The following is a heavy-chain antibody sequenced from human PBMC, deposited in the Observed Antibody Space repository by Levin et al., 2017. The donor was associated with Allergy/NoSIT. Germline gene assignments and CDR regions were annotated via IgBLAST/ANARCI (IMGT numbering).Heavy chain of an antibody. CDR3: ARHDDELKTESDP. V-gene: IGHV4-39*01. J-gene: IGHJ5*02. CDR1: GGSISSSSYY. CDR2: IYYSGST. Sequence: SETLSLTCTVSGGSISSSSYYWGWIRQPPGKGLEWIGSIYYSGSTYYNPSLKSRVTISVDTSKNQFSLKLSSVTAADTAVYYCARHDDELKTESDPWGQGTLVTVSS. D-gene: IGHD1-7*01.